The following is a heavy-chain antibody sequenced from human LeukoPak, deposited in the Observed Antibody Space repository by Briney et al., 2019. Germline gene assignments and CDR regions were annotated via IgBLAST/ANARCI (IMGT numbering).Heavy chain of an antibody. CDR3: ARGGYGVLYYFDY. D-gene: IGHD4-17*01. J-gene: IGHJ4*02. CDR1: GLTVRTNS. CDR2: IYSGGST. Sequence: GGSLRLSCAASGLTVRTNSMSWVRQAPGKGLEWVSVIYSGGSTYYADSVKGRFTISRHNSKNTLYLQMNSLRAEDTAVYYCARGGYGVLYYFDYWGQGTLVTVSS. V-gene: IGHV3-53*04.